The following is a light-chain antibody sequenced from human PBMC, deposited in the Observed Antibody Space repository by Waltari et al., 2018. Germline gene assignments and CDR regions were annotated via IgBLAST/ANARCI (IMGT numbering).Light chain of an antibody. CDR2: SVS. CDR1: QKIASNY. V-gene: IGKV3-20*01. Sequence: EIVLTQSPGTLSLSPGERATLSCRASQKIASNYLAWYQHKPGQAPGLLIYSVSSRATGIPDRFSGSGSGTDFTLTISRLEPEDFAVYYCKQYGSSPYTFGQGTKLEI. J-gene: IGKJ2*01. CDR3: KQYGSSPYT.